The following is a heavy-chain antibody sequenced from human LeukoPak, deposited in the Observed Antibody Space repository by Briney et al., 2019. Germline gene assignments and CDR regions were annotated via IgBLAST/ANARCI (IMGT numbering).Heavy chain of an antibody. CDR3: ARGRGLGELAVASFDS. CDR1: GFNFTGYW. Sequence: ETGGSLRLSCAGSGFNFTGYWMHWVRQPPGKGLVWISRIYSDGRSLTYADSVMGRFTISRDNANNMLYLQMNSLRAEDTAVYYCARGRGLGELAVASFDSWGQGTLVTVSS. CDR2: IYSDGRSL. V-gene: IGHV3-74*03. D-gene: IGHD6-19*01. J-gene: IGHJ4*02.